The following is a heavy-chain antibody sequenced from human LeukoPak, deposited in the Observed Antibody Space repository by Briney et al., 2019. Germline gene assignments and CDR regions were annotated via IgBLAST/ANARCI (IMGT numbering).Heavy chain of an antibody. D-gene: IGHD4-17*01. Sequence: GESLKISCKGSGYNFTNYWIGWVRQMPGKGLEWMGIIYPGDSDTRYSPSFRGQVTISAGKSISTAYLQWSSLKASDTALYYCVRHKYITTVTPYDYWGQGTLVTVSS. CDR3: VRHKYITTVTPYDY. CDR1: GYNFTNYW. V-gene: IGHV5-51*01. J-gene: IGHJ4*02. CDR2: IYPGDSDT.